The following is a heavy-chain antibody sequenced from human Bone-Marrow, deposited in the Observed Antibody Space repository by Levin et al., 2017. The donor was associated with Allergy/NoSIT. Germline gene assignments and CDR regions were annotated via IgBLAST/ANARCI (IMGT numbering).Heavy chain of an antibody. Sequence: SETLSLTCAVYGGSFSGYSWNWIRQPPGKGLEWIGEVFHYGSTNYNPSLKSRVTISVDRSKNQFSLKLTSVTAADTAVYYCARAVGLCTNDACKSYRFDPWGQGTLVTVSS. V-gene: IGHV4-34*12. CDR3: ARAVGLCTNDACKSYRFDP. CDR1: GGSFSGYS. D-gene: IGHD2-8*01. J-gene: IGHJ5*02. CDR2: VFHYGST.